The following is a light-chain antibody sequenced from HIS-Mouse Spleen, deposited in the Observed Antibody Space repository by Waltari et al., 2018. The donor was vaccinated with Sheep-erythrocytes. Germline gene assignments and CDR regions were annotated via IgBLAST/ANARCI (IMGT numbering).Light chain of an antibody. V-gene: IGLV2-11*01. J-gene: IGLJ1*01. Sequence: QSALTQPRPVSGSPGQSVPISCTATSSDVGGYNDVSWYQQHPGKAPKLMIYDVSKRPSGVPDRFSGSKSGNTASLTISGLQAEDEADYYCCSYAGSYNHVFATGTKVTVL. CDR3: CSYAGSYNHV. CDR1: SSDVGGYND. CDR2: DVS.